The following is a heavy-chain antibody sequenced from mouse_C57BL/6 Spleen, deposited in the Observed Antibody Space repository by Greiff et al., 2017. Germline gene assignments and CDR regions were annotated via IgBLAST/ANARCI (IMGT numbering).Heavy chain of an antibody. J-gene: IGHJ2*02. CDR3: ASPTGRGYFDY. CDR1: GYTFTSYW. Sequence: QVQLQQPGAELVKPGASVKLSCTASGYTFTSYWMHWVKQRPGQGLEWIGMIHPNSGSTNYNEKFKGKATLTVDKSSSTAYMQLSSLTSEDAAVSNCASPTGRGYFDYWGQGTSLTVSS. V-gene: IGHV1-64*01. CDR2: IHPNSGST. D-gene: IGHD4-1*02.